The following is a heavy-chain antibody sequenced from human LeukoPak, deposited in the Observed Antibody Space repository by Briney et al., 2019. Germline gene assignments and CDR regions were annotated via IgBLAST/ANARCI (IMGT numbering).Heavy chain of an antibody. V-gene: IGHV3-74*01. J-gene: IGHJ4*02. Sequence: PGRSLRLSCAASGFTFSSYWMHWVCQAPGKGLVWVSRINSDGSSTSYADSVKGRFTISRDNAKNTLYLQMNSLRAEDTAVYYCARGSFYRSGSYYTLHYWGQGTLVTVSS. CDR1: GFTFSSYW. D-gene: IGHD3-10*01. CDR3: ARGSFYRSGSYYTLHY. CDR2: INSDGSST.